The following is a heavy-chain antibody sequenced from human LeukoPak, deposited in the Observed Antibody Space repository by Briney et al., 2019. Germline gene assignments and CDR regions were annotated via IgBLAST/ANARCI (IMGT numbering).Heavy chain of an antibody. D-gene: IGHD6-6*01. Sequence: PGGSLRLSCAASGFTFNSCWMSWVRQAPGKGLEWTANINEDGSEKHYVDSVEGRFTISRDNAENSLYLQMNSLRVEDTALYYCTRGDSSSKIDYWGQGILVIVSS. CDR3: TRGDSSSKIDY. CDR2: INEDGSEK. CDR1: GFTFNSCW. J-gene: IGHJ4*02. V-gene: IGHV3-7*01.